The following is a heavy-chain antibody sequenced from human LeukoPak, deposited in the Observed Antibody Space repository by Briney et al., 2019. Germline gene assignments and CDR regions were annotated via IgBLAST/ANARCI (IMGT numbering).Heavy chain of an antibody. CDR1: GFTFSSYA. Sequence: GGSLRLSCAASGFTFSSYAMHWVRQAPGKGLEWVAVISYDGSNTYYADSVEGRFTISRDNSKNTLYLQMNSLRAEDTAVYYCARDPVSSGWPYYYYYYGMDVWGQGTTVTVSS. CDR3: ARDPVSSGWPYYYYYYGMDV. J-gene: IGHJ6*02. CDR2: ISYDGSNT. V-gene: IGHV3-30-3*01. D-gene: IGHD6-19*01.